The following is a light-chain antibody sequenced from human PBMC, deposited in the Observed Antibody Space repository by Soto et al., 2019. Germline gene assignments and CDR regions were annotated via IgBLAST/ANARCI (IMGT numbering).Light chain of an antibody. CDR1: QNIYSN. J-gene: IGKJ4*01. V-gene: IGKV3-11*01. CDR2: DAS. CDR3: QQRSNWPLN. Sequence: IVMTQSPATLSVSPGERATLSCRASQNIYSNVAWYQQRPGQAPRLLIYDASNRATGIPARFSGSGSGTDFTLTISSLEPEDFAVYYCQQRSNWPLNFGGGTKVDIK.